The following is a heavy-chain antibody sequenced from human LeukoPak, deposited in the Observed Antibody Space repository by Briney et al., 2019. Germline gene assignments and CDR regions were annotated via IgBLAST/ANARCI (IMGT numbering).Heavy chain of an antibody. CDR1: GFTFSSYS. CDR3: ARGNSSGWGPYFFDY. Sequence: SGGSLRLSRAASGFTFSSYSMNWVRQAPGKGLEWVSSISSSSSYIYYADSVKGRFTISRDNAKNSLYLQMNSPRAEDTAVYYCARGNSSGWGPYFFDYWGQGTLVTVSS. D-gene: IGHD6-19*01. J-gene: IGHJ4*02. V-gene: IGHV3-21*01. CDR2: ISSSSSYI.